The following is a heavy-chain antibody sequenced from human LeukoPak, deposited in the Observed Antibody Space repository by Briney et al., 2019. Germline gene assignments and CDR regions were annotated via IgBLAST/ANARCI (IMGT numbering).Heavy chain of an antibody. Sequence: GGSLRLSCVASGFTFSSYAMSWVRQAPGKGLEWVSGISGSGVSGAGTYYADSVKGRFTISRDYSKNTLYLQMNSLRAEDTAVYYCTKDRWELPKRNYMDVWGKGTTVTVSS. CDR3: TKDRWELPKRNYMDV. CDR2: ISGSGVSGAGT. V-gene: IGHV3-23*01. J-gene: IGHJ6*03. D-gene: IGHD1-26*01. CDR1: GFTFSSYA.